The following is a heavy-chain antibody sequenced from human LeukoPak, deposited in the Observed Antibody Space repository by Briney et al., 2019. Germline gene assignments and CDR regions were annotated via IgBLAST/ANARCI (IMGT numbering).Heavy chain of an antibody. J-gene: IGHJ1*01. CDR1: GGSFSGYY. CDR2: INHSGST. CDR3: ARLRRRLVGVTAPTEYFQH. D-gene: IGHD1-26*01. V-gene: IGHV4-34*01. Sequence: SETLSLTCAVYGGSFSGYYWSWIRQPPGKGLEWIGEINHSGSTNYNPSLKSRVTISVDTSKNQFSLKLSSVTVEKTAVYYCARLRRRLVGVTAPTEYFQHWGQGTLVTVSS.